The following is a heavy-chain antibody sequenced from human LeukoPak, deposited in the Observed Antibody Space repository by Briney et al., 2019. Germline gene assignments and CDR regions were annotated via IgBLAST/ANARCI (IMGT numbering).Heavy chain of an antibody. V-gene: IGHV3-23*01. D-gene: IGHD6-13*01. CDR1: GFTFSNYA. J-gene: IGHJ4*02. CDR3: AKELATPGIYFDY. CDR2: ISGGGDST. Sequence: GGSLRLSCAASGFTFSNYAMSSVRQAPGKGLEWVSAISGGGDSTYYADSVKGRFTISRDNSKNTLYLQMNSLRADDTAVYYCAKELATPGIYFDYWGQGTLVTVSS.